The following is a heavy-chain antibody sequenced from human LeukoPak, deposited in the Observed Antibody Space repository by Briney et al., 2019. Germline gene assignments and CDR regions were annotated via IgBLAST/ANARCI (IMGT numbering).Heavy chain of an antibody. CDR1: GYTFTSYD. CDR2: MNPNSGNT. V-gene: IGHV1-8*01. CDR3: ARGRPRRLYYDILTGLYYFDY. D-gene: IGHD3-9*01. Sequence: GASVKVSCKASGYTFTSYDINWVRQATGQGLEWMGWMNPNSGNTGYAQKFQGRVTMTRNTSISTAYMELSSLRSEDTAVYYCARGRPRRLYYDILTGLYYFDYWGQGTLVTVSS. J-gene: IGHJ4*02.